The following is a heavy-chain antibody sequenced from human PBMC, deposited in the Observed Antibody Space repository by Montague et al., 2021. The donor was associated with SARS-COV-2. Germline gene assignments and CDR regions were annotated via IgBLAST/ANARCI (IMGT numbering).Heavy chain of an antibody. Sequence: SETLSLTCTVSGGFISSYYWSWIRQPPGKGLEWIGYIYYSGSTNYNPSLKSRVTISVDTSKNQFTLKLSSVTAADTAVYYCARHPIGSFPRYGMDVWGQGTTVTVSS. CDR1: GGFISSYY. V-gene: IGHV4-59*08. J-gene: IGHJ6*02. CDR2: IYYSGST. D-gene: IGHD2-15*01. CDR3: ARHPIGSFPRYGMDV.